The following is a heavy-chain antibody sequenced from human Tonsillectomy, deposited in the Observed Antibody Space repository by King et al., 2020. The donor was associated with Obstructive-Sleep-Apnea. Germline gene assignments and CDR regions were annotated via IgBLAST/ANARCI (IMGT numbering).Heavy chain of an antibody. V-gene: IGHV3-23*04. D-gene: IGHD6-13*01. CDR3: AKDRVIAAANPDLDY. CDR2: ISGSGSST. CDR1: GFTFSNYA. Sequence: VQLVESGGDLVQPGGSLRLSCAASGFTFSNYAMSWVRQAPGKGLEWVSGISGSGSSTYYAASVRGRFTISRDNSKNTLSLQMNSLRDEDTALYYCAKDRVIAAANPDLDYWGQGTLVPVSS. J-gene: IGHJ4*02.